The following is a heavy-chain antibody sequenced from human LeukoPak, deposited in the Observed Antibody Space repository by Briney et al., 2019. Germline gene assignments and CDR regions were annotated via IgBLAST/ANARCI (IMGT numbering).Heavy chain of an antibody. CDR2: IYYSGST. CDR1: GGSISSYY. CDR3: ARSWAGMYYPFYYFDF. J-gene: IGHJ4*02. D-gene: IGHD1-26*01. V-gene: IGHV4-59*08. Sequence: SETLSLTCTVSGGSISSYYWSWIRQPPGKGLEWVGYIYYSGSTNYNPSLKSRVTISVDTSKNQFSLKLSSVTAADTAVYYCARSWAGMYYPFYYFDFWGQGTLVSVSS.